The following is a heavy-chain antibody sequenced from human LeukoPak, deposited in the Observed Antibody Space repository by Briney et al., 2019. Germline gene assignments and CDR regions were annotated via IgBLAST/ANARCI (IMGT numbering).Heavy chain of an antibody. CDR2: INPSGGST. J-gene: IGHJ5*02. CDR1: GYTFTSYY. CDR3: ARSPRSSGWYGWWFDP. V-gene: IGHV1-46*03. D-gene: IGHD6-19*01. Sequence: ASVKVSCKASGYTFTSYYMHWVRQAPGQGLEWMEIINPSGGSTSYAQKFQGRVTMTRDTSTSTVYMELSSLRSEDTAVYYCARSPRSSGWYGWWFDPWGQGTLVTVSS.